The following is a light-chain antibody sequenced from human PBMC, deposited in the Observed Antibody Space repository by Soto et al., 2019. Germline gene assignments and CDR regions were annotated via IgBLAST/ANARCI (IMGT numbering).Light chain of an antibody. CDR2: GAS. CDR3: QQYGSS. Sequence: EIVFTQSPGTLSLSPGERASLSCRASQIVTSSYLAWYQQKPGQAPRLLIYGASSRATGIPDRFSGSGSVTDFTLTISRLEPEDFAVYYCQQYGSSFGQGTKVDIK. CDR1: QIVTSSY. J-gene: IGKJ1*01. V-gene: IGKV3-20*01.